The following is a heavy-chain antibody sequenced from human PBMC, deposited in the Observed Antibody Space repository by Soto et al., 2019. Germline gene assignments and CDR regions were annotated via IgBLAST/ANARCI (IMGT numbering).Heavy chain of an antibody. J-gene: IGHJ6*02. D-gene: IGHD3-10*01. Sequence: QVQLVQSGAEVKKPGASVKVSCKASGYSFTSYGISWVRQAPGQGLEWMGWISAYNGNTNYAQKLQGRVTMTTDTSTSTAYRELRSLRTDDTARYYCARDNGFGESDVWGQGTTVTVSS. CDR3: ARDNGFGESDV. CDR2: ISAYNGNT. CDR1: GYSFTSYG. V-gene: IGHV1-18*01.